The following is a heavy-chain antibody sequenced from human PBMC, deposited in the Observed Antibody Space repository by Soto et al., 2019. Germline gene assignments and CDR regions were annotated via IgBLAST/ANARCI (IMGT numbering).Heavy chain of an antibody. V-gene: IGHV1-69*06. J-gene: IGHJ6*02. Sequence: GAAVKVSCKASGGTFSSYAISWVRQAPGQGLEWMGGIIPIFGTANYAQKFQGRVTITADKSTSTAYMELSSLRSEDTAVYYCAREGELAPYYYYGMDVWGQGTTVTASS. CDR3: AREGELAPYYYYGMDV. D-gene: IGHD3-10*01. CDR1: GGTFSSYA. CDR2: IIPIFGTA.